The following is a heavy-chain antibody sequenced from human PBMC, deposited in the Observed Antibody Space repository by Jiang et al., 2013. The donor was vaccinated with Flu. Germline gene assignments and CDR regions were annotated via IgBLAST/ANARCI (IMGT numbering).Heavy chain of an antibody. J-gene: IGHJ4*02. Sequence: KPGASVKVSCKASGYTFTSYYISWVRQAPGQGLEWMGWISAYNGRTNYEQKVQGRVTMTTDTSTSTAYMELRSLRFDDTAVYYCARGGSSWYNADFWGQGTLVTVSS. CDR3: ARGGSSWYNADF. CDR2: ISAYNGRT. V-gene: IGHV1-18*01. D-gene: IGHD6-13*01. CDR1: GYTFTSYY.